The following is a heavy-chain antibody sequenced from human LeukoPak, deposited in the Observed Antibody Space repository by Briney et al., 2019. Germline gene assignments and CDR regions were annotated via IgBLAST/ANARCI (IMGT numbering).Heavy chain of an antibody. CDR2: ISSSSSYI. Sequence: GGSLRLSCAASGFTFSSYSMNWVRQAPGKGLEWVSSISSSSSYIYYADSVKGRFTISRDNAKNSLYLQMNSLTAEDTAVYYCARDKIVGATHFDFWGQGTLVTVSS. CDR3: ARDKIVGATHFDF. CDR1: GFTFSSYS. J-gene: IGHJ4*02. D-gene: IGHD1-26*01. V-gene: IGHV3-21*01.